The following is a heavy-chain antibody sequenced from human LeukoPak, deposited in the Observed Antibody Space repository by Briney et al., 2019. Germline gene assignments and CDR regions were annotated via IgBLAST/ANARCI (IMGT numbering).Heavy chain of an antibody. J-gene: IGHJ3*02. Sequence: GRSLRPSCPASGFTLTAYETNSVRHSPGNGIECHSYIVRIASTPYYADSVNGRSTFSIDNVKNSLYMQMESLRDEDKAIYYCGIDILEYSNCPDALDIWGQGTMVSVSS. D-gene: IGHD6-6*01. V-gene: IGHV3-48*03. CDR1: GFTLTAYE. CDR3: GIDILEYSNCPDALDI. CDR2: IVRIASTP.